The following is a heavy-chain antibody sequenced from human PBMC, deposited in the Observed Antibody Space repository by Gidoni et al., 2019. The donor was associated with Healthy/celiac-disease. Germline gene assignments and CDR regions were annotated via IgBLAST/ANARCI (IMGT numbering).Heavy chain of an antibody. J-gene: IGHJ3*02. V-gene: IGHV5-10-1*03. CDR3: ARSYCGGDCYSFQTAAAFDI. Sequence: EVQLVQSGAEVKKPGESLRISCKGSGYSFTSYWHSWVRQMPGKGLAWMGRIDPSDSYTNYSPSFQGHVTISADKSISTAYLQWSSLKASDTAMYYCARSYCGGDCYSFQTAAAFDIWGQGTMVTVSS. D-gene: IGHD2-21*02. CDR2: IDPSDSYT. CDR1: GYSFTSYW.